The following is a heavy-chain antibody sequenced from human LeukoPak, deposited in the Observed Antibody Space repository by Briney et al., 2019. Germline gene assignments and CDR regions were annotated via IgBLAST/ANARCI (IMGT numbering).Heavy chain of an antibody. CDR3: ARARYTNSWYAVDI. CDR2: IYHTGSN. Sequence: PSETLSLTCTVSGVSIRNYYWTWIRQPPGKGLEWIGYIYHTGSNNYSPSLKSRVTMYVDTSKNQLSLKLSSVTAADTAMYYCARARYTNSWYAVDIWGQGTMVTVSS. CDR1: GVSIRNYY. V-gene: IGHV4-59*08. D-gene: IGHD6-13*01. J-gene: IGHJ3*02.